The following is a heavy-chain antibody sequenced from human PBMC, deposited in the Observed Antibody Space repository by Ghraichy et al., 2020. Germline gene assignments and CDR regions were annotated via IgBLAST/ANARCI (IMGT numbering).Heavy chain of an antibody. CDR1: GYTFTGYY. Sequence: ASVKVSCKASGYTFTGYYMHWVRQAPGQGLEWMGWINPNSGGTNYAQKFQGRVTMTRDTSISTAYMELSRLRSDDTAVYYCARDPDSSAPVPYGMDVWGQGTTVTVSS. V-gene: IGHV1-2*02. D-gene: IGHD6-25*01. CDR3: ARDPDSSAPVPYGMDV. CDR2: INPNSGGT. J-gene: IGHJ6*02.